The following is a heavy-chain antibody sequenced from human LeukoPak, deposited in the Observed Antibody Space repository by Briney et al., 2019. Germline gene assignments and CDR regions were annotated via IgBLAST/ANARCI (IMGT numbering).Heavy chain of an antibody. J-gene: IGHJ4*02. D-gene: IGHD5/OR15-5a*01. Sequence: QPGGSLRLSCAASGFGFSDYWMSWVRQAPGKGLEWVGNIKEDGSQKNYVDSAKGRLTFSRDNAKNSLYLQMSSLRAEDTAVYYCARGVWPENVYDYWGRGTLVIVSS. CDR3: ARGVWPENVYDY. CDR2: IKEDGSQK. V-gene: IGHV3-7*01. CDR1: GFGFSDYW.